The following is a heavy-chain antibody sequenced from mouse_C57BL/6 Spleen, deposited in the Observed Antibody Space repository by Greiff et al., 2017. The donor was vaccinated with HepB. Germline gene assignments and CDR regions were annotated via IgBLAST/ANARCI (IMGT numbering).Heavy chain of an antibody. CDR1: GYTFTTYP. Sequence: VQLQESGAELVKPGASVKMSCKASGYTFTTYPIEWMKQNHGKSLEWIGNFHPYNDDTKYNEKFKGKATLTVEKSSSTVYLELSRLTSDDSAVYYCARSNYYGSSSFAYWGQGTLVTVSA. CDR2: FHPYNDDT. J-gene: IGHJ3*01. CDR3: ARSNYYGSSSFAY. V-gene: IGHV1-47*01. D-gene: IGHD1-1*01.